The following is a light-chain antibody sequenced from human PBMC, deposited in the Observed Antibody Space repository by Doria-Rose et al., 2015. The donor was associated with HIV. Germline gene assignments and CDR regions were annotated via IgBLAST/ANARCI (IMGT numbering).Light chain of an antibody. CDR2: DVS. V-gene: IGLV2-14*03. Sequence: QSVLTQPASVSGSPGQSITISCTGTSSDVGGFGYVSWYQQHPGKAPKLMIYDVSNRPSGVSNRFSGSKSGDTASLIISGLQAEDEADYYCNSYTTSSTHNYVFGTGTKVTGL. CDR1: SSDVGGFGY. J-gene: IGLJ1*01. CDR3: NSYTTSSTHNYV.